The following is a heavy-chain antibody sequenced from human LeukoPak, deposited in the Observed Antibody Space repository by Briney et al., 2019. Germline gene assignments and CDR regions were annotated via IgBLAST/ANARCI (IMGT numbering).Heavy chain of an antibody. CDR3: ARDRGYCSSTSCNI. V-gene: IGHV4-61*02. CDR2: IYTSGST. CDR1: GGSISSGSYC. J-gene: IGHJ4*02. Sequence: SQTLSLTCTVSGGSISSGSYCWSWIRQPAGKGLEWIGRIYTSGSTNYNPSLKSRVTISVDTSKNQFSLKLSSVTAADTAVYYCARDRGYCSSTSCNIWGQGTLVTVSS. D-gene: IGHD2-2*02.